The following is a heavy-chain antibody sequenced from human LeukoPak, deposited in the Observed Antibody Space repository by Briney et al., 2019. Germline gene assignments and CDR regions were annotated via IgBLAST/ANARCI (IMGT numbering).Heavy chain of an antibody. Sequence: SQTLSLTCSVSGGSISSGRFYWNWIRQPAGTGLEWLGHVYSSGGAKYNPSLKSRVTISLDTSKNQFSLKLNSVTADDTAVYYCSRGPENPLNWYFDLWGRGTLVTVSS. CDR3: SRGPENPLNWYFDL. V-gene: IGHV4-61*09. CDR1: GGSISSGRFY. J-gene: IGHJ2*01. D-gene: IGHD1-14*01. CDR2: VYSSGGA.